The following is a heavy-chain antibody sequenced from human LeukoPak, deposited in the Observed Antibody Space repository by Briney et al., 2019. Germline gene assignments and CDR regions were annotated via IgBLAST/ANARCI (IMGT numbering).Heavy chain of an antibody. J-gene: IGHJ4*02. CDR1: GGSFSGYY. CDR3: ASRGYSGYPVNLYYFDY. CDR2: INHSGST. D-gene: IGHD5-12*01. Sequence: SETLSLTCAVYGGSFSGYYWSWIRQPPGKGLEWIGEINHSGSTNYNPSLKSRVTISVDTSKNQFSLKLSSVTAADTAVYYCASRGYSGYPVNLYYFDYWGQGTLVTVSS. V-gene: IGHV4-34*01.